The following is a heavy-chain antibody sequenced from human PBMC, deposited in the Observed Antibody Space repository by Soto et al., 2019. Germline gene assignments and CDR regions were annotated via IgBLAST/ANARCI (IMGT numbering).Heavy chain of an antibody. D-gene: IGHD6-13*01. V-gene: IGHV4-34*01. CDR1: GGSFSGYY. Sequence: SETLSLTCAVYGGSFSGYYWSWIRQPPGKGLEWIGAINHSGSTNYNTSLKRRVTISVDTSKNQFSLKLSSVTAADTAVYYCARGLYRFVSIAAAGRFDYWGQGTLVTVSS. CDR2: INHSGST. J-gene: IGHJ4*02. CDR3: ARGLYRFVSIAAAGRFDY.